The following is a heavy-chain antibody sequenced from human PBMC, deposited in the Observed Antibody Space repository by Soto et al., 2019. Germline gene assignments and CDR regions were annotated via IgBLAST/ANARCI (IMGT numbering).Heavy chain of an antibody. V-gene: IGHV1-18*01. Sequence: GASVKVSCKASGGSFSSYIVSWVRQAPGQGLEWMGWISAQNGNTNYAQNLQGRVTMTTETSTSTAYMELGSLRSDDTAMYYCARLGLSTVTTLGAFDYWGQGTLVTVSS. D-gene: IGHD4-17*01. CDR1: GGSFSSYI. CDR3: ARLGLSTVTTLGAFDY. CDR2: ISAQNGNT. J-gene: IGHJ4*02.